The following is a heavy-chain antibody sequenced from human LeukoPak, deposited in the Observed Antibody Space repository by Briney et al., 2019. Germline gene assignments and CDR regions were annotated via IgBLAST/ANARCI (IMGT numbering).Heavy chain of an antibody. Sequence: SETLSLTCTVSGGSISSGGYYWSWIRQHPGKGLEWIGYIYYSGSTNYNPSLKSRVTISVDTSKNQFSLKLSSVTAADTAVYYCARDSSGYPDYWGQGTLVTVSS. CDR2: IYYSGST. D-gene: IGHD3-22*01. CDR1: GGSISSGGYY. J-gene: IGHJ4*02. CDR3: ARDSSGYPDY. V-gene: IGHV4-61*08.